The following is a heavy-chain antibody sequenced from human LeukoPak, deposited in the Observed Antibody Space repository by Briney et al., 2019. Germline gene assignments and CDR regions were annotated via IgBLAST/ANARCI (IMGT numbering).Heavy chain of an antibody. CDR3: VKDFDYVWGSFDY. Sequence: QPGGSLRLSCAASGFTFTIFGLNWVRQAPGKGPEWVSYIDARSGITYYADSVQGRFTLSRDNSKNTLFLLMNSLRAEDTAVYYCVKDFDYVWGSFDYWGQGTLVTVSS. CDR1: GFTFTIFG. CDR2: IDARSGIT. V-gene: IGHV3-48*01. D-gene: IGHD3-16*01. J-gene: IGHJ4*02.